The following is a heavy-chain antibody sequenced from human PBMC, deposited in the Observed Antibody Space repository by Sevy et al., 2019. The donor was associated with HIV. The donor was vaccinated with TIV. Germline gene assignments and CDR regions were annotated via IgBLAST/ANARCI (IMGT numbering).Heavy chain of an antibody. J-gene: IGHJ3*02. CDR1: GFTFSSYS. CDR2: ISSSSSYI. D-gene: IGHD3-22*01. V-gene: IGHV3-21*01. CDR3: VVYYYDSSGYSNAFDI. Sequence: GGSLRLSCAASGFTFSSYSMNWVRQAPGKGLEWVSSISSSSSYIYYADSVKGRFTISRDNAKTPLYLQMNSLRAEDTAVYYCVVYYYDSSGYSNAFDIWGQGTMVTVSS.